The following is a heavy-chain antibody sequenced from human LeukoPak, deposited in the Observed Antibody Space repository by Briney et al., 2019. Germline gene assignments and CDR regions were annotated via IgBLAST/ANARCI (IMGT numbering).Heavy chain of an antibody. CDR2: ISSSSSYI. CDR1: GFTFSSYS. Sequence: GGSLRLSCAASGFTFSSYSMNWVRQAPGKGLEWVSSISSSSSYIYYADSVKGRFTISRDNAKNSLYLQMNSLRAEDTAVYYCARGAGVAGTLSYWGQGTLVTVSS. D-gene: IGHD6-19*01. CDR3: ARGAGVAGTLSY. V-gene: IGHV3-21*01. J-gene: IGHJ4*02.